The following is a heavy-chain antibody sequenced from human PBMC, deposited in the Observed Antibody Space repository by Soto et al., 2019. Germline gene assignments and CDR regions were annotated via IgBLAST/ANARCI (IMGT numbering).Heavy chain of an antibody. V-gene: IGHV3-11*06. J-gene: IGHJ4*02. Sequence: PGGSLRLSCAASGFTFSDYYMSWIRQAPGKGLEWVSYISSSSSYTSYADSVKGRFTISRDNAKNSLYPQMNSLRAEDTAVYYCARTPDCTNGVCSAGFDYWGQGTLVTVSS. CDR1: GFTFSDYY. D-gene: IGHD2-8*01. CDR3: ARTPDCTNGVCSAGFDY. CDR2: ISSSSSYT.